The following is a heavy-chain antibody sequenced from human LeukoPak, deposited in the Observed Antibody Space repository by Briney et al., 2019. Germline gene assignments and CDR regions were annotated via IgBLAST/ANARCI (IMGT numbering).Heavy chain of an antibody. J-gene: IGHJ4*02. V-gene: IGHV4-4*07. CDR1: GGSISSYY. D-gene: IGHD1-26*01. CDR2: IYTSGST. CDR3: AKDGDSGSYYRPRYYFDY. Sequence: SETLSLTCTVSGGSISSYYWSWIRQPAGKGLEWIGRIYTSGSTNYNPSLKSRVTISVDTSKNQFSLKLSSVTAADTAVYYCAKDGDSGSYYRPRYYFDYWGQGTLVTVSS.